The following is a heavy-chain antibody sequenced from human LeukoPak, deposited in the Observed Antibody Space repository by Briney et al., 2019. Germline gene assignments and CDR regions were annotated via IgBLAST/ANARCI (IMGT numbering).Heavy chain of an antibody. CDR3: ARSLYSQSDAFDI. CDR2: IYSGGST. CDR1: GFTVSSNY. V-gene: IGHV3-66*01. J-gene: IGHJ3*02. D-gene: IGHD2-21*01. Sequence: GGSLRLSCAASGFTVSSNYMSWVRQAPGKGLEWVSVIYSGGSTYYADSVKGRFTISRDNSKNTLYLQMNSLRAEDTAVYYCARSLYSQSDAFDIWGQGTMVTVSS.